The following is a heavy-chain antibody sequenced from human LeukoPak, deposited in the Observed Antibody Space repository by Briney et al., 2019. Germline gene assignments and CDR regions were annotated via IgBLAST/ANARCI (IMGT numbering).Heavy chain of an antibody. Sequence: GASVKVSCKASGGTFSSYAISWVRQAPGQGLEWMGGIIPIFGTANYAQKFQGRVTITADESTSTAYMELSSLRSEDTAVYYCARGGALRPHPLNYYYYYMDVWGKGTTVTISS. D-gene: IGHD3-3*01. J-gene: IGHJ6*03. CDR2: IIPIFGTA. CDR3: ARGGALRPHPLNYYYYYMDV. V-gene: IGHV1-69*13. CDR1: GGTFSSYA.